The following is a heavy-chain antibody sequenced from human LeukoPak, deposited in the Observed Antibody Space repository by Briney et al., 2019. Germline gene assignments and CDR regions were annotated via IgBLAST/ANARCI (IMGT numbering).Heavy chain of an antibody. CDR2: IKLDGSET. D-gene: IGHD3-10*01. CDR1: GFTFSTYW. J-gene: IGHJ4*02. CDR3: TRDRGWQSFDY. V-gene: IGHV3-7*01. Sequence: GGSLRLSCAASGFTFSTYWMTWVRQGPGKMLERVANIKLDGSETYYVGSVRGRFTISRDNAKNSLYLQMNSLRAEDTAVYYCTRDRGWQSFDYWGQGTLVTVSS.